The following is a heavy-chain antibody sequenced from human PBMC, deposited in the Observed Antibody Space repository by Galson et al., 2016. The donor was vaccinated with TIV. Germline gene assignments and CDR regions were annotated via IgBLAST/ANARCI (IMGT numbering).Heavy chain of an antibody. V-gene: IGHV1-69*01. D-gene: IGHD3-10*01. CDR3: ARDVPCGGACYYFDY. J-gene: IGHJ4*02. Sequence: SCKASGGSLANYAFNWVRQAPGQGLEWMGGILPISQTSNYAQNFLGRVAFTADASSTTVYMELSSLTSDDPAVYYCARDVPCGGACYYFDYWGQGTLVTVSA. CDR1: GGSLANYA. CDR2: ILPISQTS.